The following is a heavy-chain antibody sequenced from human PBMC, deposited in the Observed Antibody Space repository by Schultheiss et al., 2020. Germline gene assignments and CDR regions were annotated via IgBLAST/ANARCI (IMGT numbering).Heavy chain of an antibody. Sequence: GGSLRLSCAASGFTVSSNYMSWVRQDPGKGMEWVSAISGSGGSTYYADSVKGRFTISRDNSKNTLYLQMNSLRAEDTAVYYCAKMETYNWFDPWGQGTLVTVSS. CDR3: AKMETYNWFDP. J-gene: IGHJ5*02. V-gene: IGHV3-23*01. CDR1: GFTVSSNY. CDR2: ISGSGGST. D-gene: IGHD1-1*01.